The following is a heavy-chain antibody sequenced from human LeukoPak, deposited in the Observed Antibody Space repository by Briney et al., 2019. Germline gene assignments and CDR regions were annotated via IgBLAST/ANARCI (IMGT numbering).Heavy chain of an antibody. CDR2: ISGSGGST. Sequence: PGGSLRLSCAASGFTFSSYGMSWVRQAPGKGLEWVSAISGSGGSTYYADSVKGRFTISRDNSKNTLYLQMNSLRAEDTAVYYCARTSSTGYSSGWYKDYWGQGTLVTVSS. V-gene: IGHV3-23*01. D-gene: IGHD6-19*01. J-gene: IGHJ4*02. CDR1: GFTFSSYG. CDR3: ARTSSTGYSSGWYKDY.